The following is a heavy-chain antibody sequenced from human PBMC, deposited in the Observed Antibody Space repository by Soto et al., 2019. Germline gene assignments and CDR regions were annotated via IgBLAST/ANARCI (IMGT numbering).Heavy chain of an antibody. D-gene: IGHD2-2*01. J-gene: IGHJ4*02. V-gene: IGHV4-59*01. CDR3: ASYYCSSVTCYYFDY. CDR1: GGSISSYY. Sequence: PSETLSLTCTVSGGSISSYYWSWIRQTPGKGLEWIGYIYDTGRTNYNPSLKSRVSFSVDTSKNQFSLKLSSVTAADTAVYYCASYYCSSVTCYYFDYWGQGALVTVSS. CDR2: IYDTGRT.